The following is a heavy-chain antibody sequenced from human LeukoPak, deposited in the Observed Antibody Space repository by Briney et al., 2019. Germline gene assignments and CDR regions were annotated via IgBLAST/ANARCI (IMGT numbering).Heavy chain of an antibody. CDR2: IDWDDDK. V-gene: IGHV2-70*11. D-gene: IGHD4-23*01. CDR3: ARTAGGNSYFYYMDV. Sequence: SGPTLVNPTQTLTLTCTFSGFSLSTSGMCVSWIRQPPGKALEWLARIDWDDDKYSTYLKTRLTISKDTSKNQVVLTMTNVNPEDTATYYCARTAGGNSYFYYMDVWGKETTVTVSS. CDR1: GFSLSTSGMC. J-gene: IGHJ6*03.